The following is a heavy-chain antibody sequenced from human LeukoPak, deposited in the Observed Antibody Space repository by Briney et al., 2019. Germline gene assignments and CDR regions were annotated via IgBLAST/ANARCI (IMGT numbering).Heavy chain of an antibody. J-gene: IGHJ4*02. D-gene: IGHD1-1*01. CDR3: ARETGMGLE. CDR1: GYTFTGYY. V-gene: IGHV1-8*03. Sequence: ASVKVSCKASGYTFTGYYMHWVRQAPGQGLEWMGWMNPNSGNTGYAQKFQGRVTITRNTSISTAYMELSSLRSEDTAVYYCARETGMGLEWGQGTLVTVSS. CDR2: MNPNSGNT.